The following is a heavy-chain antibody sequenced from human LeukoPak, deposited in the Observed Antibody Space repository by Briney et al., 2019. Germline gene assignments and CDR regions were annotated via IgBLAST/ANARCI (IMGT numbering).Heavy chain of an antibody. CDR3: ARAGIVATIADY. D-gene: IGHD5-12*01. CDR1: GGTFSSYA. V-gene: IGHV1-69*06. CDR2: IIPIFGTA. J-gene: IGHJ4*02. Sequence: SVKVSCKASGGTFSSYAISWVRQAPGQGLEWMGGIIPIFGTANYAQKFQGRVTITADKSTSTAYMELSSLRSEDTAVYYCARAGIVATIADYWGQGTLVTVSS.